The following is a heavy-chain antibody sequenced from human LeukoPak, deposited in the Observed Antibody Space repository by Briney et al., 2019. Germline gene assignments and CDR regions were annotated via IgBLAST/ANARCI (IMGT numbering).Heavy chain of an antibody. CDR2: INPNSGGT. CDR1: GGTFSSYA. Sequence: ASVKVSCKASGGTFSSYAISWVRQAPGQGLEWMGWINPNSGGTNYAQKFQGRVTMTRDTSISTAYMELSRLRSDDTAVYYCARKVVVVVASWNWFDPWGQGTLVTVSS. V-gene: IGHV1-2*02. CDR3: ARKVVVVVASWNWFDP. J-gene: IGHJ5*02. D-gene: IGHD2-15*01.